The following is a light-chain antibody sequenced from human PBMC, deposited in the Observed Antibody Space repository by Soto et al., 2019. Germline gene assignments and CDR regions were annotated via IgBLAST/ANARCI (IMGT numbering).Light chain of an antibody. CDR3: QQYHNWPPFT. CDR1: QSVSSN. Sequence: EIVMTQSPATLSVSPGERVTLSCRASQSVSSNLAWYQQKPGQAPRLLIYAASTRATGIPARFSGSGSGTEFTLTISSLQSEDFAVYYCQQYHNWPPFTFGQGTKLEIK. CDR2: AAS. J-gene: IGKJ2*01. V-gene: IGKV3-15*01.